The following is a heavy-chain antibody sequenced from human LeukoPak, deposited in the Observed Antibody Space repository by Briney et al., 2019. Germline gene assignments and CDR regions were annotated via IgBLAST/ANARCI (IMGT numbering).Heavy chain of an antibody. D-gene: IGHD3-10*01. J-gene: IGHJ4*02. CDR2: INPNSGGT. V-gene: IGHV1-2*02. CDR1: GYTFTGYY. Sequence: ASVTVSCKASGYTFTGYYMHWVRQAPGQGLEWMGWINPNSGGTNYAQKFQGRVTMTRDTSISTAYMELSRLRSDDTAVYYCARHRPWFGEYYFDYWGQGTLVTVSS. CDR3: ARHRPWFGEYYFDY.